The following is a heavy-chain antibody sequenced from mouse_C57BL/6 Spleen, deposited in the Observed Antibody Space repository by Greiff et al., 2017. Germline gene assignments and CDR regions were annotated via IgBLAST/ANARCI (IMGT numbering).Heavy chain of an antibody. D-gene: IGHD1-1*01. CDR1: GFSLTSYG. CDR2: IWSGGST. V-gene: IGHV2-2*01. J-gene: IGHJ4*01. CDR3: ARAVGSSAMDY. Sequence: QVQLQQSGPGLVQPSQSLSITCTVSGFSLTSYGVHWVRQSPGKGLEWLGVIWSGGSTAYNAAFISRLCISKKYSKSQVFFKMNSLQAADTAIYYCARAVGSSAMDYWGQGTSVTVSS.